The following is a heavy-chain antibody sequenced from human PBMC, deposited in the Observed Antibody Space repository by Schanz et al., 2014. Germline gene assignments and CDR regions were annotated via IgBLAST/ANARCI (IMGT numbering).Heavy chain of an antibody. D-gene: IGHD6-25*01. V-gene: IGHV3-23*04. CDR1: GFTFGDYA. CDR2: INTGVNT. Sequence: DVQLVESGGGLVQPGGSLRLSCAASGFTFGDYAMTWVRQAPGKGLEWVSAINTGVNTYYADSVRGRFTMGRDNSRNTLYLQVNSLRAGDACVYCWAKGGGSVFDYWAQGTLVTVSA. J-gene: IGHJ4*02. CDR3: AKGGGSVFDY.